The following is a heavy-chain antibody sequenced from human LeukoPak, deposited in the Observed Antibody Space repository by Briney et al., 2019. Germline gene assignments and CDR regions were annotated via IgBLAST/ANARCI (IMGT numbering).Heavy chain of an antibody. V-gene: IGHV1-18*01. CDR3: SRDSGYCSGGSCWYFDF. J-gene: IGHJ4*02. D-gene: IGHD2-15*01. Sequence: GASVKVSCKASGYTFTNYGISWVRQAPGQGLEWMGWISAYSGHTKYVQRLQGRVTMTRDTSMSTAYMELSGLRSDDTAVYYCSRDSGYCSGGSCWYFDFWGQGTLVTVSS. CDR1: GYTFTNYG. CDR2: ISAYSGHT.